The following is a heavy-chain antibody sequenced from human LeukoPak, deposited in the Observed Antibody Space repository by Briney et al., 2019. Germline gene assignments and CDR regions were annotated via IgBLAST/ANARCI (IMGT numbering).Heavy chain of an antibody. CDR1: GFTFSTYN. V-gene: IGHV3-21*01. J-gene: IGHJ4*02. Sequence: PGGSLRLSCAASGFTFSTYNMNWVRHAPGKGLEWISSITSSSTYIYYADSVKGRFTISRDNSKNTLHLQMNSLTTEDTAMYYCAHSKAVAGFGTFDYWGQGTLVTVSS. CDR2: ITSSSTYI. CDR3: AHSKAVAGFGTFDY. D-gene: IGHD6-19*01.